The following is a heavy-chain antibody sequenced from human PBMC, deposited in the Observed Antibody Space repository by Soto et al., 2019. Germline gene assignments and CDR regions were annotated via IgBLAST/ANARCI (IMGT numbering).Heavy chain of an antibody. CDR1: GGSFCGYS. CDR3: ARPSGYYYDGSGYYYVL. Sequence: SETLSLTCGVNGGSFCGYSWTWIRQPPGKGLEWIGEIHHSESTNYNPSLKSRVTISVDTSKNQFSLKLSSVTAGDTAVYYCARPSGYYYDGSGYYYVLWGQGTPVTVSS. CDR2: IHHSEST. D-gene: IGHD3-22*01. J-gene: IGHJ4*02. V-gene: IGHV4-34*01.